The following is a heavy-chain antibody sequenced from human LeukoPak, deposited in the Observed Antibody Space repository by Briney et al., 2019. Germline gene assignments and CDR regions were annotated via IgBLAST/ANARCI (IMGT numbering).Heavy chain of an antibody. V-gene: IGHV1-46*01. CDR1: GYTLTSYY. CDR2: VNPSGGST. J-gene: IGHJ4*02. Sequence: ALVKVSCKASGYTLTSYYMHWVRQAPGQGLEWMGIVNPSGGSTSYAQKFQGRVTMTRDTSTSTVYMELSSLRSEDTAVYYCARDSGSYFDYWGQGTLVTVSS. CDR3: ARDSGSYFDY. D-gene: IGHD1-26*01.